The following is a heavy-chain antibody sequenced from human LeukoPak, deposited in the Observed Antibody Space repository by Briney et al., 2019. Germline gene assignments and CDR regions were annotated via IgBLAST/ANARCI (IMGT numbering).Heavy chain of an antibody. J-gene: IGHJ3*02. Sequence: GSSVKVSCKASGGTFSSYAISWVRQAPGQGLEWMGGIIPIFGTANYAQKFQGRVTITADESTSTAYMELSSLRSEDTAVYYCASLDIVVVPAADAFDIWGQGTMVTVSS. V-gene: IGHV1-69*01. D-gene: IGHD2-2*01. CDR3: ASLDIVVVPAADAFDI. CDR2: IIPIFGTA. CDR1: GGTFSSYA.